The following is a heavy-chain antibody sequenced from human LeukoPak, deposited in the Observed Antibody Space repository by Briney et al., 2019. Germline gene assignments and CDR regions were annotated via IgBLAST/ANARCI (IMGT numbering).Heavy chain of an antibody. J-gene: IGHJ5*02. D-gene: IGHD2-15*01. V-gene: IGHV4-34*01. CDR3: ARGRAVVADETSNWFDP. CDR1: GGSFSGYY. CDR2: INHSGST. Sequence: SETLSLTCAVYGGSFSGYYWSWIRQPPGKGLEWIGEINHSGSTNYNPSLKSRVTISVDTSKNQFSLKLSSVTAADTAVYYCARGRAVVADETSNWFDPWGQGTLVTVSS.